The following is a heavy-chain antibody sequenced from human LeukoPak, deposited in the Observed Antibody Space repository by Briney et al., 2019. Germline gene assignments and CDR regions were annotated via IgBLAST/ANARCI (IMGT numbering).Heavy chain of an antibody. V-gene: IGHV3-21*01. CDR3: ARAGGSDGYNSAFDF. CDR2: ISTSSSYK. J-gene: IGHJ4*02. D-gene: IGHD5-24*01. CDR1: EFTFYSYS. Sequence: KSGVSLTLSCAASEFTFYSYSMHWLPHAPGKALEWVTNISTSSSYKYYADSVKGRFTVSRDNAKNSLYLQMNSLRGEDTAVYYCARAGGSDGYNSAFDFWGQGTLVTVSS.